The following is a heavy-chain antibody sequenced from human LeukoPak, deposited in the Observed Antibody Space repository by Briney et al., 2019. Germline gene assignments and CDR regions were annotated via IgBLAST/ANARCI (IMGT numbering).Heavy chain of an antibody. V-gene: IGHV3-11*05. CDR1: GFTFSDHY. Sequence: GGSLRLSCAASGFTFSDHYMSWIRQAPGKGLEWVSYISSSSSYTNYADSVKGRFTISRDNAKNSLYLQMNSLRAEDTAVYYCAREAQYYYDSSGYLDAFDIWGQGTMVTVSS. D-gene: IGHD3-22*01. CDR2: ISSSSSYT. J-gene: IGHJ3*02. CDR3: AREAQYYYDSSGYLDAFDI.